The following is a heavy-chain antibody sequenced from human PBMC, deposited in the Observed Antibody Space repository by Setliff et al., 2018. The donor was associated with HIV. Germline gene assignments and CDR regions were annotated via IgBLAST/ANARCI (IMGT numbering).Heavy chain of an antibody. V-gene: IGHV4-59*08. D-gene: IGHD3-3*01. J-gene: IGHJ6*03. CDR3: ARHERSIFGVTYSYYMDV. CDR1: GGSISTYY. Sequence: PSETLSLTCTVSGGSISTYYWSWIRQPPGKGLEWIGYIYSSGSTYYNPSLKSRVTISVDTSKNQFSLKLSSVTAADTAVYYCARHERSIFGVTYSYYMDVWGKGTTVTVSS. CDR2: IYSSGST.